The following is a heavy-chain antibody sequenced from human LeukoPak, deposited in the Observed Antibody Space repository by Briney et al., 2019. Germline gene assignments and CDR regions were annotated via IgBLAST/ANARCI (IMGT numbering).Heavy chain of an antibody. CDR2: IYSSGTT. CDR3: ARRISSWNVYIDK. D-gene: IGHD1-1*01. V-gene: IGHV4-4*09. Sequence: PSEALSLTCTVSGGSLSGYYWSWVRQTPGKGLEWIGYIYSSGTTNYNRSLQSRVIISLDTPKNQFSLSVTSVTAADTAMYFCARRISSWNVYIDKWGQGIQVTVSS. CDR1: GGSLSGYY. J-gene: IGHJ4*02.